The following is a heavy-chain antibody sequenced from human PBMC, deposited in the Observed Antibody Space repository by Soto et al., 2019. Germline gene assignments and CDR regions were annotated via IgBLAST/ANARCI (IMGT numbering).Heavy chain of an antibody. CDR3: ARETDWPQAVFHI. CDR2: IYVSGTT. Sequence: LSLTCTGSGGSINSYYWSWIRQPAGKGLEWIGRIYVSGTTNYSASLKSRVTMSVDMPKNQFSLKLSSVTAADTAIYYCARETDWPQAVFHIWGQGTKVTGS. D-gene: IGHD3-9*01. J-gene: IGHJ3*02. V-gene: IGHV4-4*07. CDR1: GGSINSYY.